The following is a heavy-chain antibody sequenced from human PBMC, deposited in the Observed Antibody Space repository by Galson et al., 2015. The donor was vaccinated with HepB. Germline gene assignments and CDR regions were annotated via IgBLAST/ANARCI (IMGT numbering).Heavy chain of an antibody. V-gene: IGHV1-69*13. CDR3: ARGGHTVTAENDY. J-gene: IGHJ4*02. D-gene: IGHD4-17*01. Sequence: SVKVSCKASGATFSSYDMSCVRQAPGQGLEWMGGIIPISDTANYAQKFQGRITITADESTSTDHMEMSSLRSEDTAVYYCARGGHTVTAENDYWGQGTLVTVSS. CDR2: IIPISDTA. CDR1: GATFSSYD.